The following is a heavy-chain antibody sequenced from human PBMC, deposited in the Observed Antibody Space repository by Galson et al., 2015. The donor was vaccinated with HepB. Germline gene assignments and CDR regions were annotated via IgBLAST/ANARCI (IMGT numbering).Heavy chain of an antibody. CDR2: IKSKTDGGTT. CDR3: TTPYYYGYGYYYGLDV. J-gene: IGHJ6*02. D-gene: IGHD3-10*01. V-gene: IGHV3-15*01. CDR1: GFTFSNAW. Sequence: LSLSCAASGFTFSNAWMSWVRQAPGKGLEWVGRIKSKTDGGTTDYAAPVKGRFTISRDDSKNTLYLQMNSLKTEDTAVYYCTTPYYYGYGYYYGLDVWGQGTTVTVSS.